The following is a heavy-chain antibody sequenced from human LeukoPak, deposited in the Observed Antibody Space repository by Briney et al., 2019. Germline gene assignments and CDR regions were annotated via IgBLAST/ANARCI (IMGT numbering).Heavy chain of an antibody. CDR1: GGFISRHY. V-gene: IGHV4-59*08. CDR2: ISYSGGT. Sequence: SETLSLTCSASGGFISRHYWSWIRQPPGKGLEWIAYISYSGGTRYNPSFQSRVTISLDTSKTHFSLKLTSVTAADTAMYYCARLLNNDNAGDPDTFDMWGPGTMVTVSS. J-gene: IGHJ3*02. CDR3: ARLLNNDNAGDPDTFDM. D-gene: IGHD4-17*01.